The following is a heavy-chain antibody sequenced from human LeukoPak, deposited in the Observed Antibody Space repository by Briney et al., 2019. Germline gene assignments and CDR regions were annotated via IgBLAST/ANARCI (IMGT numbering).Heavy chain of an antibody. CDR3: ARAYCGGDCYTFDF. Sequence: PGGSLRLSCAASGFTFSRYSMDWVGQAPWKGLDGVSSINSTRSYIYYADSVKDRSTIYRDNAKNSLYLPMNSLTDEDTPVYYCARAYCGGDCYTFDFWGQGTVVTVSS. CDR1: GFTFSRYS. V-gene: IGHV3-21*01. CDR2: INSTRSYI. J-gene: IGHJ4*02. D-gene: IGHD2-21*02.